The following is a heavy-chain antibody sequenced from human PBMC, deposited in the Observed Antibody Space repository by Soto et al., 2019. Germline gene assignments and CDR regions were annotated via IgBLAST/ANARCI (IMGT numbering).Heavy chain of an antibody. CDR1: GFTFSSYS. D-gene: IGHD2-15*01. J-gene: IGHJ6*03. Sequence: EVQLVESGGGLVQPGGSLRLSCAASGFTFSSYSMNWVRQAPGKGLEWVSYISSSSSTIYYADSVKGRFTISRDNAKNSLYLQMNRLRAEDTAVYYCASLRYCSGGSCYPYYYYYYMDVWGKGTTVTVSS. V-gene: IGHV3-48*01. CDR3: ASLRYCSGGSCYPYYYYYYMDV. CDR2: ISSSSSTI.